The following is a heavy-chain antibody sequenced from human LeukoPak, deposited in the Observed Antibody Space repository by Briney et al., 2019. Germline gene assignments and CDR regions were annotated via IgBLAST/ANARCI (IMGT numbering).Heavy chain of an antibody. V-gene: IGHV3-23*01. CDR3: QRFGIAVDY. J-gene: IGHJ4*02. CDR2: VSGNGART. D-gene: IGHD6-13*01. CDR1: GFTFSDFA. Sequence: GGSLRLSCAASGFTFSDFAMSWVRQAPGKGLEWISSVSGNGARTYYADSVKGRFTVSRDNSKNTLYLQMNSLRAEDTAVYYCQRFGIAVDYWGQGTLVTVSS.